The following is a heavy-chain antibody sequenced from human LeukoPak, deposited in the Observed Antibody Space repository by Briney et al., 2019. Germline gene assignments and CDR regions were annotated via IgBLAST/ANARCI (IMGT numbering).Heavy chain of an antibody. CDR3: ATFRYCSSTSCASFDY. J-gene: IGHJ4*02. Sequence: ASVKVSCKASGYTLSELSMHWVRQAPGKGLEWMGGFDPEDGETIYAQKFQGRVTMTEDTSTDTAYMELSSLRSEDTAVYYCATFRYCSSTSCASFDYWGRGTLVTVSS. V-gene: IGHV1-24*01. CDR2: FDPEDGET. D-gene: IGHD2-2*01. CDR1: GYTLSELS.